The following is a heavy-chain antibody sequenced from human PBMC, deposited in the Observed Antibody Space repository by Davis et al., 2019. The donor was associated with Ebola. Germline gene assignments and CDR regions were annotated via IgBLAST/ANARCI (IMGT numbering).Heavy chain of an antibody. CDR3: ARQMTRLYNWFDP. CDR2: IYPGDSDT. J-gene: IGHJ5*02. CDR1: GYSFTNFW. Sequence: GESLKISCQGSGYSFTNFWIAWVRQLPGKGLEWMGIIYPGDSDTRYSPSVQGQVTISADKSINTAYLQWDSLKASNTAMYYCARQMTRLYNWFDPWCQGTLVTVSS. V-gene: IGHV5-51*01.